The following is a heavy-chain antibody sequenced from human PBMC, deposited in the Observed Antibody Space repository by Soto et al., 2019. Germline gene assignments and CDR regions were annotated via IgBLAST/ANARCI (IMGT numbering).Heavy chain of an antibody. CDR2: IIPIFGTA. J-gene: IGHJ6*02. CDR1: GGTFSSYA. V-gene: IGHV1-69*13. D-gene: IGHD2-2*01. Sequence: GASVKVSCKASGGTFSSYAISWVRQAPGQGLEWMGGIIPIFGTANYAQKFQGRVTITADESTSTAYMELSSLRSEDTAVYYCARPLVNCSSTSCYRRHYYYYGMDVWGQGTTVIVSS. CDR3: ARPLVNCSSTSCYRRHYYYYGMDV.